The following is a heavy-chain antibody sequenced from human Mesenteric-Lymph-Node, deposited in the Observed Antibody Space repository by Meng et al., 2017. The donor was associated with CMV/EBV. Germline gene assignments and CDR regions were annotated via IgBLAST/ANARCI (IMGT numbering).Heavy chain of an antibody. Sequence: GGSLRLSCAASGFTFSSYAMSWVRQAPGKGLEWVSVIYSGGSSTYYADSVKGRFTISRDKSKNTLYLQMNSLRAEDMAVYYCAKDLKWGSYGYYYGMDVWGQGTTVTVSS. V-gene: IGHV3-23*03. CDR1: GFTFSSYA. J-gene: IGHJ6*02. CDR2: IYSGGSST. D-gene: IGHD5-18*01. CDR3: AKDLKWGSYGYYYGMDV.